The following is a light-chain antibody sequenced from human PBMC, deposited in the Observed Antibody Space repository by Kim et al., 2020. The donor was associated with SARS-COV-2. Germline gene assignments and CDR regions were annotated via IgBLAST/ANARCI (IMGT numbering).Light chain of an antibody. CDR3: QQYDNLRVT. Sequence: GDRVTITCQASQHISIYLNWYRQKPGKAPKLLIYDASNLETGVPSRFSGSGSGTDFTFTISSLQPEDIATYYCQQYDNLRVTFGQGTRLEIK. J-gene: IGKJ5*01. CDR2: DAS. CDR1: QHISIY. V-gene: IGKV1-33*01.